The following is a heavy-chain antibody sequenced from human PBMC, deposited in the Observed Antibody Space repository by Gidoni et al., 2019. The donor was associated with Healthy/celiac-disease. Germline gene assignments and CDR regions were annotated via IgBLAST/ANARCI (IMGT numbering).Heavy chain of an antibody. CDR3: ARTGEQWLFLDAFDI. Sequence: EVQLVESGGGLVQPGGSLRLSCAASGFTFSSYSMNWVRQAPGKGLEWVSYISSSSSTIYYADSVKGRFTISRDNAKNSLYLQMNSLRAEDTAVYYCARTGEQWLFLDAFDIWGQGTMVTVSS. V-gene: IGHV3-48*01. J-gene: IGHJ3*02. D-gene: IGHD6-19*01. CDR2: ISSSSSTI. CDR1: GFTFSSYS.